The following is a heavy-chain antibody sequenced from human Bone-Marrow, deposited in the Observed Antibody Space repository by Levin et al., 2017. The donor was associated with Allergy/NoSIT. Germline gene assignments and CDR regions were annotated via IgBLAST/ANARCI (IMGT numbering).Heavy chain of an antibody. D-gene: IGHD2-2*01. V-gene: IGHV3-30-3*01. J-gene: IGHJ5*02. Sequence: GGSLRLSCAASGFTFSNYAIHWVRQAPGKGLEWVAVISYDGSNKKYADAVKGRFTISRDNSNNTLYLQMNSLRAADTAVYYCARAPTHDCSTTRGYVNGWFDPWGQGALVTVSS. CDR2: ISYDGSNK. CDR3: ARAPTHDCSTTRGYVNGWFDP. CDR1: GFTFSNYA.